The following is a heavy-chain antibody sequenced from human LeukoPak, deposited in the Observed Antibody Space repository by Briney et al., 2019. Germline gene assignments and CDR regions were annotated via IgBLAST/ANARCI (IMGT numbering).Heavy chain of an antibody. CDR2: FDSDDGET. J-gene: IGHJ6*02. CDR3: ATATGGAWVHNGMDV. D-gene: IGHD7-27*01. CDR1: GYTLTELS. Sequence: ASVKVSCKVSGYTLTELSMHWVRQAPGKGLEWMGGFDSDDGETVYARKFQGGVTMTEDTSTDTAYMELSSLRSEDTAVYYCATATGGAWVHNGMDVWGQGTTVTVSS. V-gene: IGHV1-24*01.